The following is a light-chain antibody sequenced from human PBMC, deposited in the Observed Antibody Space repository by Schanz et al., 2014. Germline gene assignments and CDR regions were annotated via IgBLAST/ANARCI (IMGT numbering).Light chain of an antibody. CDR3: QQSYSTPWT. V-gene: IGKV1-5*01. CDR1: QSIGQW. CDR2: DAS. Sequence: DIQLTQSPSTLSAYVGDRVTITCRASQSIGQWLAWYQQKPGQAPELLIYDASSLESGVPSRFSGSGSGTEFTLTITSLQPDDFATYYCQQSYSTPWTFGQGTKVEIK. J-gene: IGKJ1*01.